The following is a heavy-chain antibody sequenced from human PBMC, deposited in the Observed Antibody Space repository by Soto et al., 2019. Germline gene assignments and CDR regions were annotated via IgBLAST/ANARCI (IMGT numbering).Heavy chain of an antibody. D-gene: IGHD6-6*01. J-gene: IGHJ4*02. CDR2: VNGDGSST. CDR1: GCSCDNYW. Sequence: VGPLRLSYAASGCSCDNYWMHWVRQAPGKGLVWVSRVNGDGSSTAYADSVEGRFTISRDNAKNTLCLQVTSLRVEDTAVYYWARDTAARPSITALGYLGQGTLVTVSS. CDR3: ARDTAARPSITALGY. V-gene: IGHV3-74*01.